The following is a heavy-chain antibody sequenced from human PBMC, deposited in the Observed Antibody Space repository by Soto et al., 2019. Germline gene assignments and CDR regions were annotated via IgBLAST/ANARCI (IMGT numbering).Heavy chain of an antibody. D-gene: IGHD2-21*02. CDR1: GGSISSGGYY. CDR3: AREVGVGDGGVTYYYGMDV. CDR2: IYYSGST. J-gene: IGHJ6*02. V-gene: IGHV4-31*03. Sequence: SETLSLTCTVSGGSISSGGYYWSWIRQHPGKGLEWIGYIYYSGSTYYNPSLKSRVTISVDTSKNLFSLKLSSVTAADTAVYYCAREVGVGDGGVTYYYGMDVWGQGTTVTVSS.